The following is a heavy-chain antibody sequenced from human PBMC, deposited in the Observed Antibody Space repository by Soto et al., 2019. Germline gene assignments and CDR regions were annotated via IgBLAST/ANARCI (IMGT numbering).Heavy chain of an antibody. Sequence: EVQLVESGGGLAQPGGALRPSLVPSEFTVSRNSMIWVGQVPGKGLEWVSTTYTGGTTYYADSVKGRFTISRDNSKNTLYLQMNSLRVEDTAVYYCARVSGWDYWGQGSLVTVSS. V-gene: IGHV3-66*01. CDR1: EFTVSRNS. CDR2: TYTGGTT. J-gene: IGHJ4*02. D-gene: IGHD2-15*01. CDR3: ARVSGWDY.